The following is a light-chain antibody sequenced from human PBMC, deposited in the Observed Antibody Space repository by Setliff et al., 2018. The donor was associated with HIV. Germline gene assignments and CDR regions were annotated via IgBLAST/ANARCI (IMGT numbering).Light chain of an antibody. Sequence: LTQPASVSGSPGQSVTISCTGSSDVGGYNYVSWYQQHPGKAPKLIIYEVRNRPSGVSNRFSGSKSGNTASLTISGLQAEDEADYYCSSYAITNTLPFGTGTKVTVL. V-gene: IGLV2-14*01. CDR3: SSYAITNTLP. J-gene: IGLJ1*01. CDR1: SDVGGYNY. CDR2: EVR.